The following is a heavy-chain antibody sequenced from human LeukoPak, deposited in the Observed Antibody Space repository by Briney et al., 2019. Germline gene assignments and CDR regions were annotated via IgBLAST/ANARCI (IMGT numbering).Heavy chain of an antibody. V-gene: IGHV3-74*01. CDR3: AAGPAGNGHLSSY. CDR2: INGDGNNV. Sequence: GESLRLSCAASGFTFNNYWLHWVRQVPGKGLMWVSRINGDGNNVNYADPVKGRFTISRDNAKNTLHLQMNSLRAEDTAVYYCAAGPAGNGHLSSYWGQGTRVTVSS. CDR1: GFTFNNYW. D-gene: IGHD1-1*01. J-gene: IGHJ4*02.